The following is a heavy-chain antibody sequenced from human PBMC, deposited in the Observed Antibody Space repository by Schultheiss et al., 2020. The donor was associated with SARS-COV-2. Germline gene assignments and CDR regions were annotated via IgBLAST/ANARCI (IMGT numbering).Heavy chain of an antibody. CDR2: ISGSGGTT. D-gene: IGHD5-18*01. CDR3: AKGHGYSYDPFDY. J-gene: IGHJ4*02. Sequence: GGSLRLSCAASGFTFSSYAMSWVRQAPGKGLEWVSAISGSGGTTYYADSVKGRFTISRDNSKNTLYLQMNSLRAEDTAVYYCAKGHGYSYDPFDYWGQGTLVTVSS. CDR1: GFTFSSYA. V-gene: IGHV3-23*01.